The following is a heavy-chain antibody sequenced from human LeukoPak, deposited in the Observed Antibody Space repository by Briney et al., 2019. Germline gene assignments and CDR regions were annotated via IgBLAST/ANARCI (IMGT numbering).Heavy chain of an antibody. D-gene: IGHD5-24*01. CDR3: AKVSAVATIRPHPFDY. Sequence: TGGSLRLSCAASGFTFSSYGMHWVRQAPGKGLEWVAVISYDGSNKYYADSVKGRFTISRDNSKNTLYLQMNSLRAEDTAVYYCAKVSAVATIRPHPFDYWGQGTLVTVSS. V-gene: IGHV3-30*18. CDR1: GFTFSSYG. CDR2: ISYDGSNK. J-gene: IGHJ4*02.